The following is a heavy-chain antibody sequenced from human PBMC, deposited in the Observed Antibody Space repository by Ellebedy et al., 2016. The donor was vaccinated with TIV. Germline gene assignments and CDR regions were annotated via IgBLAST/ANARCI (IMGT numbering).Heavy chain of an antibody. CDR2: IRSKAYGGTT. CDR3: TRALMDFNDRSGNWIDR. D-gene: IGHD3-22*01. J-gene: IGHJ5*02. CDR1: GFTFLFHS. V-gene: IGHV3-49*04. Sequence: PGGSLRPSCTGSGFTFLFHSVSWVRKAPGKGLEWVGFIRSKAYGGTTEFAASVKGRFTVSRDDSKRIAYLQMNSLKTEDTAIYYCTRALMDFNDRSGNWIDRWGQGTLVTVSS.